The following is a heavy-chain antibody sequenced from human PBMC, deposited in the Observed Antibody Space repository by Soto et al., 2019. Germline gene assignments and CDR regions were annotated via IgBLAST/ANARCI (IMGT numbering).Heavy chain of an antibody. CDR2: IYYSGST. V-gene: IGHV4-31*03. J-gene: IGHJ5*02. D-gene: IGHD2-2*01. Sequence: NPSETLSLTCTVSGGSISSGGYYWSWIRQHPGKGLEWIGYIYYSGSTYYNPSLKSRVTISVDTSKNQFSLKLSSVTAADTAVYYCAREVFVVVPALRGNWFDPWGQGTLVTVSS. CDR1: GGSISSGGYY. CDR3: AREVFVVVPALRGNWFDP.